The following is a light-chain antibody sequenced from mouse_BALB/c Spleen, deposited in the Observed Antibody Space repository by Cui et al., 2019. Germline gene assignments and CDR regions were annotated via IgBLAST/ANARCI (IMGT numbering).Light chain of an antibody. CDR3: QQFTSSPSVT. J-gene: IGKJ5*01. CDR1: SSVNY. V-gene: IGKV4-50*01. Sequence: ENVLTQSPAIMSASLGEKVTMSCRASSSVNYMYWDQQKSDASPKLWIYYTSNLAPGVPARFSGSGSGNSYSLTISSMEGEDAATYYCQQFTSSPSVTFGAGTKLELK. CDR2: YTS.